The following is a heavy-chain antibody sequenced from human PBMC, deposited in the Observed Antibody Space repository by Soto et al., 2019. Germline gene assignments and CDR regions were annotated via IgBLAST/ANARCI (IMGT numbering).Heavy chain of an antibody. V-gene: IGHV1-69*01. CDR3: ASDPTYGDYGGWFDH. CDR2: IIPIIGTA. Sequence: QVHLVQSGAEVKKPGCSVKVSCKASGGTFSSYAISWVRQAPGQGLEWMGGIIPIIGTANYAQKFQGRVTITADESTSTAYMELSSLRSEDPAVYYCASDPTYGDYGGWFDHGGQGPLVTVSS. CDR1: GGTFSSYA. J-gene: IGHJ5*02. D-gene: IGHD4-17*01.